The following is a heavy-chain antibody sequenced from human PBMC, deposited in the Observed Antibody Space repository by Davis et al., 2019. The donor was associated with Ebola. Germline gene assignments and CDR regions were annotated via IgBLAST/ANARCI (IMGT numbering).Heavy chain of an antibody. V-gene: IGHV4-59*01. Sequence: SETLSLTCTVSGGSISSYYWSWIRQPPGKGLEWIGYIYYSGSTNYNPSLKSRVTISVDTSKNQFSLKLSSVTAADTAVYYCARGDGYNYWDYWGQGTLVTVSS. D-gene: IGHD5-24*01. CDR3: ARGDGYNYWDY. J-gene: IGHJ4*02. CDR1: GGSISSYY. CDR2: IYYSGST.